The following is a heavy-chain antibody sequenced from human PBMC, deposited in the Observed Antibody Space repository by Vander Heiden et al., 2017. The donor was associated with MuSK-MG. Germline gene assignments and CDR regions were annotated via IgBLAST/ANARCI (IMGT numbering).Heavy chain of an antibody. CDR3: ARDQGRIYGY. D-gene: IGHD3-10*01. CDR2: SSSSSSYI. J-gene: IGHJ4*02. Sequence: EVQLVESGGGLVKPGGSLRLSCAASGMPFSSYSMNWVRQAPWKGLEWVSSSSSSSSYIYYADSVKGRFTISRDNAKNSLYLQMNSLRAEDTAVYYCARDQGRIYGYWGQGTLVTVSS. V-gene: IGHV3-21*01. CDR1: GMPFSSYS.